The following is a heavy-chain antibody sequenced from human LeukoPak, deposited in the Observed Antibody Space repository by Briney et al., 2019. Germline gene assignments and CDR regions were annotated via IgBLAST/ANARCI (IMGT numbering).Heavy chain of an antibody. CDR1: GGTFSSYA. J-gene: IGHJ4*02. Sequence: ASVKVSCKASGGTFSSYAISWVRQAPGQGLEWMGRIIPIFGTANYAQKFQGRVTITTDESTSTAYMELSSLRSEDTAVYYCARDSDTMVRGASRWGQGTLVTVSS. CDR3: ARDSDTMVRGASR. D-gene: IGHD3-10*01. CDR2: IIPIFGTA. V-gene: IGHV1-69*05.